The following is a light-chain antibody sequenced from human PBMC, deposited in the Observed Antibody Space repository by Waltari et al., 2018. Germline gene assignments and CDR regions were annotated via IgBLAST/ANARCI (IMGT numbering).Light chain of an antibody. CDR1: SSNIGLNS. V-gene: IGLV1-47*01. CDR3: AAWDDTLSAVL. J-gene: IGLJ3*02. Sequence: QSVLTQPPSPSGTPGTRVTISCSGRSSNIGLNSVSCYQHPPGTTPKPLIYRNNQRPSGVPDRFSCSKSGTAASLAISGLRSEEEADYYCAAWDDTLSAVLFGGGTNLTVL. CDR2: RNN.